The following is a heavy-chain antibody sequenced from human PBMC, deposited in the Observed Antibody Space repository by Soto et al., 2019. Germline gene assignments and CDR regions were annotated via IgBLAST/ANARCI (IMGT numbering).Heavy chain of an antibody. CDR2: IMKDGGVK. J-gene: IGHJ4*02. CDR1: GFTFSGYW. CDR3: ARDSDFYRADY. Sequence: EVQLVESGGGLVQPGGSLRLSCAASGFTFSGYWMGWVRQAPGKGLEWVASIMKDGGVKKYVDSVEGRFTISRDNAKDSVFLQMNSLSAEDTAVYYCARDSDFYRADYWGPGTLVTVS. D-gene: IGHD2-21*02. V-gene: IGHV3-7*01.